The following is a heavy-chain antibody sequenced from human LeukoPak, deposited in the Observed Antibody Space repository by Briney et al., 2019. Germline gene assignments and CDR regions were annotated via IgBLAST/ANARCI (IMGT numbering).Heavy chain of an antibody. V-gene: IGHV7-4-1*02. J-gene: IGHJ6*02. D-gene: IGHD2-8*01. CDR2: INTNTGNP. CDR3: ATNIVLIDYYGMDV. Sequence: ASVKVSCKASGYTFTSYAMNWVRQAPGQGLEWMGWINTNTGNPTYAQGFTGRFVFPLDTSVSTAYLQISSLKAEDTAVYYCATNIVLIDYYGMDVWGQGTTVTVSS. CDR1: GYTFTSYA.